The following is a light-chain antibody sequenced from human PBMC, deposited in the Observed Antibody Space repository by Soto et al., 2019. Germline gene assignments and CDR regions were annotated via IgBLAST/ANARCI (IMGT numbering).Light chain of an antibody. V-gene: IGLV2-14*01. J-gene: IGLJ1*01. Sequence: SVLAQPASVSVSPGQSITISCTGTSSDVGGFNYVSWYQQHPGKAPKLMIYDVNNRPSGVSNRFSGSKSGNTASLTISGLLAEDEADYYCCSYTSSSTLVFGTGTKVTVL. CDR1: SSDVGGFNY. CDR3: CSYTSSSTLV. CDR2: DVN.